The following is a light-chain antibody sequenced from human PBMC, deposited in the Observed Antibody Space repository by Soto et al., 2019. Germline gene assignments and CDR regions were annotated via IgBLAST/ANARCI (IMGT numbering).Light chain of an antibody. J-gene: IGLJ1*01. Sequence: QSVLTQPASVPGSPGQSITISCTGTSSDVGSYNLVSWYQQHPGKAPKLIIYEGSKWPSGVSNRFSGSKSGNTASLTISGLQAEDEADYYCCSYAGSNNPYVFGAGTKVTVL. CDR1: SSDVGSYNL. CDR2: EGS. CDR3: CSYAGSNNPYV. V-gene: IGLV2-23*01.